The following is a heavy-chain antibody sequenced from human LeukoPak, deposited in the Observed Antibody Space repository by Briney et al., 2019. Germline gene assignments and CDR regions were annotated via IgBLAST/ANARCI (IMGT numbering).Heavy chain of an antibody. CDR3: ARVVVVVPAAQPLFDY. CDR2: IYYSGST. V-gene: IGHV4-31*03. J-gene: IGHJ4*02. CDR1: GGSISSGGYY. D-gene: IGHD2-2*01. Sequence: SETLSLTCTVPGGSISSGGYYWSWIRQHPGKGLEWIGYIYYSGSTYYNPSLKSRVTISVDTSKNQFSLKLSSVTAADTAVYYCARVVVVVPAAQPLFDYWGQGTLVTVSS.